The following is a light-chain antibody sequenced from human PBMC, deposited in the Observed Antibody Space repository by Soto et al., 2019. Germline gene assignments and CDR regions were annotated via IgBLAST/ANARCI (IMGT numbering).Light chain of an antibody. V-gene: IGKV1-9*01. CDR2: SAS. Sequence: DVQLTQSPSFMSLSSVYRFTITCRASQGISNSLAWYQQKPGKAPKLLIYSASTLQSGVPSRFSGGFSGTEFTLTISSLQPEDFATYYCQQLYRYPITFGQGTRLEIK. J-gene: IGKJ5*01. CDR1: QGISNS. CDR3: QQLYRYPIT.